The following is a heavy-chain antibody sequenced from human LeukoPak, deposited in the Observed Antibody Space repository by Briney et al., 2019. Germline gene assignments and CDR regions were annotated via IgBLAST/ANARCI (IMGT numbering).Heavy chain of an antibody. D-gene: IGHD3-10*01. CDR1: GGSISSYY. V-gene: IGHV4-4*07. CDR3: AMEGDYYGSGSYESPFDP. CDR2: IYTSGST. Sequence: PSETLSLTCTVSGGSISSYYWSWIRQPAGKGLEWIGRIYTSGSTNYNPSLKSRVTMSVDTSKNQFSLKLSSVTAADTAVYYCAMEGDYYGSGSYESPFDPWGQGTLVTVSS. J-gene: IGHJ5*02.